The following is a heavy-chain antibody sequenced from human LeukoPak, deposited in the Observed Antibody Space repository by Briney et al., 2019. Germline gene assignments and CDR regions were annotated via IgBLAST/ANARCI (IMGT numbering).Heavy chain of an antibody. CDR3: ARATLLWFDGGAEYFQH. J-gene: IGHJ1*01. D-gene: IGHD3-10*01. Sequence: GGSLRLSCAASGFTFSSYWMSWVRQAPGKGLEWVATIKQDGSEKYYVDSVKGRFTISRDNAKNSLYLQMNSLRAEDTAVYYCARATLLWFDGGAEYFQHWGQGTLVTVSS. CDR1: GFTFSSYW. CDR2: IKQDGSEK. V-gene: IGHV3-7*03.